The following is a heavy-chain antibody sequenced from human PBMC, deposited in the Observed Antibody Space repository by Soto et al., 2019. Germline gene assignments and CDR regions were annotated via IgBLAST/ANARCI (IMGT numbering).Heavy chain of an antibody. CDR2: IGPKNGDT. CDR3: GRGRSGELVVVY. D-gene: IGHD1-7*01. V-gene: IGHV1-2*02. CDR1: GYRFTGHY. Sequence: QVQLVQSGAEVKKSGASVKVSCKASGYRFTGHYIHWVRQAPGQGPVWMGEIGPKNGDTKYAQKFQGRVTMTRDTAITTVYMELSNLSPDDTAVYYCGRGRSGELVVVYWGQGTLVTVYS. J-gene: IGHJ4*02.